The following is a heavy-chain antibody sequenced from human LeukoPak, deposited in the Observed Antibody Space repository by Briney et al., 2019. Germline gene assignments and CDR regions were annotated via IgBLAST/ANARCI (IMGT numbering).Heavy chain of an antibody. Sequence: SETLSLTCAVYGGSFSGYYWSWIRQPPGKGLEWIGEINHSGSTDYNPSLKSRVTISVDTSKNQFSLKLSSVTAADTAVYYCAREREWCSSTSCYTYYFDYWGQGTLVTVSS. CDR3: AREREWCSSTSCYTYYFDY. D-gene: IGHD2-2*02. CDR2: INHSGST. J-gene: IGHJ4*02. V-gene: IGHV4-34*01. CDR1: GGSFSGYY.